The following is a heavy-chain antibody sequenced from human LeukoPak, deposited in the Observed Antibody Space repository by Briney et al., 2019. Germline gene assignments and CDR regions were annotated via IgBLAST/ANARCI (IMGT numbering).Heavy chain of an antibody. J-gene: IGHJ6*02. CDR1: GGTFSSYA. CDR3: AREPRYCSGGSCYLDYYYYGMDV. CDR2: IIPILGIA. D-gene: IGHD2-15*01. V-gene: IGHV1-69*04. Sequence: ASVKVSCKASGGTFSSYAISWVRQAPGQGLEWMGRIIPILGIANYAQKFQGRVTITADKSTSTAYMELSSLRSEDTAVYYCAREPRYCSGGSCYLDYYYYGMDVWGQGTTVTVSS.